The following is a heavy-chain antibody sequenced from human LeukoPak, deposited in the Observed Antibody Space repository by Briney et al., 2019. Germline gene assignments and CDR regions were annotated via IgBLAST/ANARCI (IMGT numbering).Heavy chain of an antibody. CDR1: GFTFSSYA. V-gene: IGHV3-23*01. J-gene: IGHJ6*02. Sequence: PGGSLRLSCAASGFTFSSYAMSWVRQAPGKGLEWVSAISGSGGSTYYADSVKCRFTISRDNSKNTLYLQMNSLRAEDTAVYYCAKLPNYYYYGMDVWGQGTTVTVSS. CDR3: AKLPNYYYYGMDV. CDR2: ISGSGGST.